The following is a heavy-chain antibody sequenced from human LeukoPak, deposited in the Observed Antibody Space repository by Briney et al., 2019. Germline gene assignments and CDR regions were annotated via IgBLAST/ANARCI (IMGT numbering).Heavy chain of an antibody. Sequence: ASVKVSCKASGYTFIGYYMHWVRQAPGQGREWVGWINPNRGGTNYSQKFPGRVTMTRDTSISTAYMELSRLRSDDTAVYYCARVRYEYSSSFSYFDYWGQGTLVTVSS. V-gene: IGHV1-2*02. CDR2: INPNRGGT. CDR1: GYTFIGYY. D-gene: IGHD6-6*01. CDR3: ARVRYEYSSSFSYFDY. J-gene: IGHJ4*02.